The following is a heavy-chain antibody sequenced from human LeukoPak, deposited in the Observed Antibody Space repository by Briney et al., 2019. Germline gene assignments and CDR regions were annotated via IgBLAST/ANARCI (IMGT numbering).Heavy chain of an antibody. V-gene: IGHV5-51*01. CDR1: GFRFTTYS. CDR2: IYPGHSDT. J-gene: IGHJ4*02. D-gene: IGHD1-1*01. CDR3: GRHEKSTTGSLLYHI. Sequence: GEALPSSSKGSGFRFTTYSISWVRQLPVKGRGWMGFIYPGHSDTRYSPSFQRQDTISAGESINAAYQQWSSLKASETATVYCGRHEKSTTGSLLYHIWGQGTLVTVSS.